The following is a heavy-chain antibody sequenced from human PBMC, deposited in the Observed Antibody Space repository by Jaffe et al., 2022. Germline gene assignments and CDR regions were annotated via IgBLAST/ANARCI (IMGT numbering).Heavy chain of an antibody. CDR2: IIPIFGTV. D-gene: IGHD2-8*01. CDR1: GGTFSKNA. Sequence: QLVQSGAEVMKAGSSVKVSCKATGGTFSKNAVSWVRQAPGQGPEWLGGIIPIFGTVNYAENFQDRVTITADESTTTVYMEVRSLKSEDTAVYYCARDRMGAFDIWGQGTMVTVSS. V-gene: IGHV1-69*01. CDR3: ARDRMGAFDI. J-gene: IGHJ3*02.